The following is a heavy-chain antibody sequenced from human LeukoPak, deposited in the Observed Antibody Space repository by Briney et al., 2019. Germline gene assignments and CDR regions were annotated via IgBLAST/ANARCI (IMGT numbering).Heavy chain of an antibody. J-gene: IGHJ4*02. D-gene: IGHD4-11*01. CDR2: IIPIFGSS. V-gene: IGHV1-69*05. Sequence: SVKVSCKASGGTFNNYAINWVRQAPGQGLEWMGGIIPIFGSSNYAQKFQDRITMTSDTSTSTVYMELKSLTSEDTAVYFCARVGTTGATADNWGQGTLVTVSS. CDR1: GGTFNNYA. CDR3: ARVGTTGATADN.